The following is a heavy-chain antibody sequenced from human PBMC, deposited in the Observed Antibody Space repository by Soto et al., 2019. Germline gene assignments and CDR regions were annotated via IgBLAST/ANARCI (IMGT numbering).Heavy chain of an antibody. CDR1: GGSFSGYY. Sequence: NPSETLSLTCAVYGGSFSGYYWSWIRQPPGKGLEWIGEINHSGSTNYNPSLKSRVTIPVDTSKNQFSLKLSSVTAADTAVYYCARGLNFRDSGYWGQGTLVTVSS. CDR2: INHSGST. J-gene: IGHJ4*02. CDR3: ARGLNFRDSGY. D-gene: IGHD3-10*01. V-gene: IGHV4-34*01.